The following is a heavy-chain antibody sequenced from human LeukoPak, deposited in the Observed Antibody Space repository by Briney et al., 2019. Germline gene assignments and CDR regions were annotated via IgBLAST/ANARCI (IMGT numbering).Heavy chain of an antibody. Sequence: SETLSLTCTVSGGSISSYYWSWIRQPPGKGLEWIGYIYYSGSTNYNPSLKSRVTISVDTSKNQFSLKLSSVTAADTAVYYCARHSYYYDSSGHPGYYFDYWGQGTLVTVSS. D-gene: IGHD3-22*01. V-gene: IGHV4-59*08. J-gene: IGHJ4*02. CDR1: GGSISSYY. CDR3: ARHSYYYDSSGHPGYYFDY. CDR2: IYYSGST.